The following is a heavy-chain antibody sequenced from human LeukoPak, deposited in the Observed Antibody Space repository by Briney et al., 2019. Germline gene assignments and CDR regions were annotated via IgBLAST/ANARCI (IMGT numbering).Heavy chain of an antibody. CDR2: IYYSGST. CDR3: ANSRWYNAFDI. CDR1: GGSISSYY. V-gene: IGHV4-59*03. Sequence: PSETLSLTCTVSGGSISSYYWNWIRQPPGKGLEWIGYIYYSGSTNYNPSPKSRVTISVDTSKNQFSLKLSSVTAADTAVYYCANSRWYNAFDIWGQGTMVTVSS. D-gene: IGHD6-13*01. J-gene: IGHJ3*02.